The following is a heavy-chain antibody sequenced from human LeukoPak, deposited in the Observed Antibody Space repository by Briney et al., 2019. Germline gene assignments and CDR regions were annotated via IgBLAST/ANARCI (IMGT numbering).Heavy chain of an antibody. CDR2: INHSGST. Sequence: PSETLSLSCAVYGGSFSGYYWSWIRQPPGKGLEWNGEINHSGSTNYNPSLKSRVTISVDASKNQFSLKLSSVTAADTAVYYCARDYGDYAVNWFDPWGQGTLVTVSS. V-gene: IGHV4-34*01. D-gene: IGHD4-17*01. CDR1: GGSFSGYY. CDR3: ARDYGDYAVNWFDP. J-gene: IGHJ5*02.